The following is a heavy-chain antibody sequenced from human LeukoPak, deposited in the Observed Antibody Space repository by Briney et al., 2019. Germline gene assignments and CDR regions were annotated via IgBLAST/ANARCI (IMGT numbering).Heavy chain of an antibody. J-gene: IGHJ4*02. CDR2: INWNGGTT. D-gene: IGHD3-22*01. Sequence: GGSLRLSCAASGFTFSSHWMHWVRQAPGKGLVWVSGINWNGGTTGYADSVRGRFTISRDNAKNSLYLQMNSLRAEDTALYYCARDKHYYDSSNYVWGQGTLVTVSS. CDR3: ARDKHYYDSSNYV. V-gene: IGHV3-20*04. CDR1: GFTFSSHW.